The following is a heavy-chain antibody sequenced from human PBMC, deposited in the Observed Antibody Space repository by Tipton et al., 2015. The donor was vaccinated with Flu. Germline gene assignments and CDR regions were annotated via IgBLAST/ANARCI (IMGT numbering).Heavy chain of an antibody. Sequence: LRLSCTVSGGSVSSGSYYWSWIRQPPGKGLEWIGYIYYTGSTKYNPSLKSRVTMSVDTSKNQFSLNLSSVTAADTAVYYCARMGYCSGGSCYWDYWGQGTLVTVSS. D-gene: IGHD2-15*01. CDR1: GGSVSSGSYY. J-gene: IGHJ4*02. CDR2: IYYTGST. V-gene: IGHV4-61*01. CDR3: ARMGYCSGGSCYWDY.